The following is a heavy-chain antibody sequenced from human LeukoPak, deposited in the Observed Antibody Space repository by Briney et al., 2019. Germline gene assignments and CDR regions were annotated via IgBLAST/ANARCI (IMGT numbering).Heavy chain of an antibody. CDR1: GGSISSSSYY. D-gene: IGHD6-19*01. J-gene: IGHJ4*02. V-gene: IGHV4-39*01. CDR2: IYYSGST. CDR3: TLDRAVAGGSYFDY. Sequence: KPSETLSLTCTVSGGSISSSSYYWGWIRQPPGKGLVWIGSIYYSGSTDYNPSLKSRVTISVDTSKNQFSLKLSSVTATDTAVYYCTLDRAVAGGSYFDYWGQGTLVTVTS.